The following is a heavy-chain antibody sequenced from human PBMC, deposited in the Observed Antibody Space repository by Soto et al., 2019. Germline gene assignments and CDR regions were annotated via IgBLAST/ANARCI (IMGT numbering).Heavy chain of an antibody. J-gene: IGHJ5*02. D-gene: IGHD3-10*01. CDR3: ARGRITMVRGVIGLWFAP. V-gene: IGHV4-34*01. Sequence: SETLSLTCAVYGGSFSGYYWSWIRQPPGKGLEWIGEINHSGSTNYNPSLKSRVTISVDTSKNQFSLKLSSVTAADTAVYYCARGRITMVRGVIGLWFAPWGQGTLVTVSS. CDR2: INHSGST. CDR1: GGSFSGYY.